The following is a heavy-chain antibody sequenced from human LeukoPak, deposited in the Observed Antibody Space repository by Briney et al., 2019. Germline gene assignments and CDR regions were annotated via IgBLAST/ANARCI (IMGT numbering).Heavy chain of an antibody. CDR2: IRHDGSDL. CDR1: GFNFGDYY. J-gene: IGHJ5*01. D-gene: IGHD3-10*01. CDR3: ARDGSGSDFSLDS. Sequence: PGGSLKLSCVASGFNFGDYYMSWVRQAPGKGLEWVADIRHDGSDLYNVDSVRGRFTISRDNAKNSLFLQMNRLKDEDTAVYYCARDGSGSDFSLDSWGQGTLVTVSS. V-gene: IGHV3-7*04.